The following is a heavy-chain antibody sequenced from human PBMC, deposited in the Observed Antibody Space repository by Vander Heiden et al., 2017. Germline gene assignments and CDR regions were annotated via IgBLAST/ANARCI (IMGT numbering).Heavy chain of an antibody. Sequence: QVQLVESGGGVVQPGRSLRLSCAASGFTFSSYGMHWVRQGPGKGLEWVAVIWYEGRNKYYADSVKGRFTISRDNSKNTLYLQMNSLRAEDTAVYYCARDYDSSGYYFPPSDYWGQGTLGTVSS. V-gene: IGHV3-33*01. J-gene: IGHJ4*02. CDR2: IWYEGRNK. D-gene: IGHD3-22*01. CDR1: GFTFSSYG. CDR3: ARDYDSSGYYFPPSDY.